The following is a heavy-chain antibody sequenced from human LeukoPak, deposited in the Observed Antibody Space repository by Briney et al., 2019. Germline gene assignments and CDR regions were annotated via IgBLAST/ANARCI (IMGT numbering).Heavy chain of an antibody. J-gene: IGHJ5*01. CDR3: AKDSREGHKSEFGGNWFDS. CDR1: GFTVSSNY. V-gene: IGHV3-53*05. D-gene: IGHD3-16*01. Sequence: PGGSLRLSCAASGFTVSSNYMSWVRQAPGKGLEWVSVIYSGGSTYYADSVKGRFTISRDNDKRSLYLQMNGLGLEDAALYYCAKDSREGHKSEFGGNWFDSWGQGTLVIVSS. CDR2: IYSGGST.